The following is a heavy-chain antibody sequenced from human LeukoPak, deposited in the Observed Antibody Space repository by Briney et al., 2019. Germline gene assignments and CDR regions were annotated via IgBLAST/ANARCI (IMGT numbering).Heavy chain of an antibody. D-gene: IGHD1-26*01. J-gene: IGHJ3*02. CDR3: ARERGALDAFDI. CDR2: IYSGGST. V-gene: IGHV3-53*01. CDR1: GFSFSNYG. Sequence: GGSLRLSCAASGFSFSNYGMNWVGQAPGKGLEWVSVIYSGGSTYNADSVKGRFTISRDNSKNTLYLQMNSLRAEDTAVYYCARERGALDAFDIWGQGTMVTVSS.